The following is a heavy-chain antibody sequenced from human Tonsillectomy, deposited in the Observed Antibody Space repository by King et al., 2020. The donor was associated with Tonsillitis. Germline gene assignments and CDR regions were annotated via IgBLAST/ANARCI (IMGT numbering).Heavy chain of an antibody. J-gene: IGHJ4*02. CDR2: IDQVGSEK. CDR1: GFTFRNYW. V-gene: IGHV3-7*01. Sequence: VQLVESGGGLVQPGGSLRPSCEAPGFTFRNYWISWVRQAPGRGREWGANIDQVGSEKFYVDSVKGRFTISRDNAKNSLYLQMNSLRAEDTALYFCTTFWSGYFDYWGQGTLVTVSS. D-gene: IGHD3-3*01. CDR3: TTFWSGYFDY.